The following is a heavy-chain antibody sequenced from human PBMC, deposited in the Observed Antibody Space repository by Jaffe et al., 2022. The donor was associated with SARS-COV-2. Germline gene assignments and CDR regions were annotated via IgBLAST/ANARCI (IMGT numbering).Heavy chain of an antibody. CDR2: ISGSGGST. CDR1: GFTFSSYA. Sequence: EVQLLESGGGLVQPGGSLRLSCAASGFTFSSYAMSWVRQAPGKGLEWVSAISGSGGSTYYADSVKGRFTISRDNSKNTLYLQMNSLRAEDTAVYYCAKDLGGLLFVRGPQEVFDPWGQGTLVTVSS. J-gene: IGHJ5*02. D-gene: IGHD2-21*02. V-gene: IGHV3-23*01. CDR3: AKDLGGLLFVRGPQEVFDP.